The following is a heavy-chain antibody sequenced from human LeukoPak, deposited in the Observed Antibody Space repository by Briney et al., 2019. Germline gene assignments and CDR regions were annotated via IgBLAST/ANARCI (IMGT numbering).Heavy chain of an antibody. CDR1: GFTFRSSW. CDR3: ARDVGYSFAA. D-gene: IGHD5-18*01. CDR2: IKSDGSRT. V-gene: IGHV3-74*01. Sequence: GGSLRLSCAASGFTFRSSWMHWVRQVPGKGLVWVSHIKSDGSRTSYADSVKGRFTISRDNAKNTVYLQMNSLRAEDTAVYYCARDVGYSFAARGQGTLVTVSS. J-gene: IGHJ4*02.